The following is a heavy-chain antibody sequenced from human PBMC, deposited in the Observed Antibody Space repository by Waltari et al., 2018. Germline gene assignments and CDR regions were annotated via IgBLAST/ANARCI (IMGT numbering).Heavy chain of an antibody. CDR2: ISWDGGST. V-gene: IGHV3-43*01. CDR3: AKGPTYYFDY. CDR1: GFTFDDYT. Sequence: EVQLVESGGVVVQPGGSLRLSCAASGFTFDDYTMHWVRQAPGKGLEWVSLISWDGGSTYYADSVKGRFTISRDNSKNPLYLQMNSLRTEDTALYYCAKGPTYYFDYWGQGTLVTVSS. J-gene: IGHJ4*02. D-gene: IGHD3-16*01.